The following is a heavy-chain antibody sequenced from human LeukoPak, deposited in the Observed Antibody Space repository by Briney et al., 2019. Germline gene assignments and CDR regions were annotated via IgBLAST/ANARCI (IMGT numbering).Heavy chain of an antibody. CDR2: ILNDGTNK. Sequence: PGTSLRLSCAASGFTFDNYAMHWVRQAPGKGLEWVALILNDGTNKYYADSVKGRFTMSRDNSKSTVYLQVNSLRAEDTAVYYCAVGLTIWGQGTMVTVSS. CDR1: GFTFDNYA. D-gene: IGHD1-26*01. CDR3: AVGLTI. J-gene: IGHJ3*02. V-gene: IGHV3-30-3*01.